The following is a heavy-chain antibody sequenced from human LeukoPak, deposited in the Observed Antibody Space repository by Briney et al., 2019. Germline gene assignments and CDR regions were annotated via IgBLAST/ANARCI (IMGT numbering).Heavy chain of an antibody. J-gene: IGHJ4*01. V-gene: IGHV4-59*01. Sequence: SETLSLTCTVSGGSISGYYWSWIRQPPGKGLELIGYIYSTGITYYNPSLKSRVTISVDTSKNQFSLKLSSVTAADTAVYYCARFIGSSGYYDYWGHGTLVTVPS. CDR3: ARFIGSSGYYDY. D-gene: IGHD3-22*01. CDR1: GGSISGYY. CDR2: IYSTGIT.